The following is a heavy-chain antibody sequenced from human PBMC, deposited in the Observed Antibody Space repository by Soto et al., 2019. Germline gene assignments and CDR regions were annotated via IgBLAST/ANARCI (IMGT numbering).Heavy chain of an antibody. CDR3: ARGGYSSSYRFDY. D-gene: IGHD6-13*01. CDR1: GDTFSTYA. J-gene: IGHJ4*02. CDR2: ILPILGTA. Sequence: SVKVSCKASGDTFSTYAINWVRQAPGQGLEWMGGILPILGTANYAQKFQARVTITADKSTNTAYMGLSSLSSEDTAVYYCARGGYSSSYRFDYWGQGTLVTVSS. V-gene: IGHV1-69*10.